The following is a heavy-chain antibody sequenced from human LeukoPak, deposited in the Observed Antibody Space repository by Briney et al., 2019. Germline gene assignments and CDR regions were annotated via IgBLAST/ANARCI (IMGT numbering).Heavy chain of an antibody. J-gene: IGHJ4*02. CDR2: IYSGGST. CDR1: GFTVSSNY. CDR3: ARGLGGYDFGLDY. V-gene: IGHV3-66*02. Sequence: PGGSLRLSCAASGFTVSSNYMSWVRQAPGKGLEWVSVIYSGGSTYYADSVKGRFTISRDNSKNTLYLQMISLRAEDTAVYYCARGLGGYDFGLDYWGQGTLVTVSS. D-gene: IGHD5-12*01.